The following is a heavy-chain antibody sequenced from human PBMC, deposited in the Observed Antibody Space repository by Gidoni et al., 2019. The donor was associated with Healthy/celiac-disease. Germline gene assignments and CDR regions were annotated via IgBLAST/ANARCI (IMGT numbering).Heavy chain of an antibody. CDR2: ISGSGGST. Sequence: EVQLLESGGGLVQPGGSLRLSGAASGFTFSSYAMSWVRQAPGKGLEWVSAISGSGGSTYYADSVKGRFTISRDNSKNTLYLQMNSLRAEDTAVYYCAKTPNWNYAAFDYWGQGTLVTVSS. J-gene: IGHJ4*02. V-gene: IGHV3-23*01. CDR1: GFTFSSYA. D-gene: IGHD1-7*01. CDR3: AKTPNWNYAAFDY.